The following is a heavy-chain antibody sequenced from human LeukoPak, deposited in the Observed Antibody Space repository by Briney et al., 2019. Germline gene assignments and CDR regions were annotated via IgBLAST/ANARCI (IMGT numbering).Heavy chain of an antibody. CDR1: GFTFSSYW. J-gene: IGHJ4*02. D-gene: IGHD3-3*01. CDR2: IKQDGSEK. CDR3: ARDRSYDFWSGYTFGY. Sequence: GGALRLSCAAPGFTFSSYWMSWVRQAPGKGLEWVANIKQDGSEKYYVDSVKVRFTISRDNAKNSLYLQMNSLRAEDTAVYYCARDRSYDFWSGYTFGYWGQGTLVTVSS. V-gene: IGHV3-7*01.